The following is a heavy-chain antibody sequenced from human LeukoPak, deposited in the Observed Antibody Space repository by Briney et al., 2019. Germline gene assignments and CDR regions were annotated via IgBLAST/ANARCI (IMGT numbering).Heavy chain of an antibody. CDR2: IYYSGTT. Sequence: SETLSLTCTVSGGSISSYYWNWIRQPPGQGLEWIGYIYYSGTTNYNPSLKSRVTISVDTSKNQLSLKLTSVTAADTAVYYCAKSPYDFWSGGFDPWGQGTLVTVSS. D-gene: IGHD3-3*01. CDR3: AKSPYDFWSGGFDP. J-gene: IGHJ5*02. CDR1: GGSISSYY. V-gene: IGHV4-59*08.